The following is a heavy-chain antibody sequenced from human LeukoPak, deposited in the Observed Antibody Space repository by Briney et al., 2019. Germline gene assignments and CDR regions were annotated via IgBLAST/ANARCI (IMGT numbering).Heavy chain of an antibody. CDR1: GFTFSSYS. CDR2: ISSSSSYI. V-gene: IGHV3-21*01. D-gene: IGHD5-12*01. Sequence: PGGSLRLSCAASGFTFSSYSMNWVRQAQGKGLEWVSSISSSSSYIYYADSVKGRFTISRDNAKNSLYLQMNSLRAEDTAVYYCARGTHSGYDFDYWGQGTLVTVSS. J-gene: IGHJ4*02. CDR3: ARGTHSGYDFDY.